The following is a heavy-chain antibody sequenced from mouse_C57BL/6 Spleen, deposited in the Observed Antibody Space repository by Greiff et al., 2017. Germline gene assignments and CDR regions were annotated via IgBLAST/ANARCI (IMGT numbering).Heavy chain of an antibody. D-gene: IGHD1-1*02. CDR3: ARDDYGKEFDE. V-gene: IGHV1-69*01. J-gene: IGHJ1*03. CDR1: GYTFTSYW. Sequence: QVQLQQPGAELVMPGASVKLSCTASGYTFTSYWMPWVKQRPGQGLEWIGEIDPSDSYTNYTQKFTGKSTLTVDKASSTAYMQLSSLTSEDAAVDYCARDDYGKEFDEGGKGTTVTVSS. CDR2: IDPSDSYT.